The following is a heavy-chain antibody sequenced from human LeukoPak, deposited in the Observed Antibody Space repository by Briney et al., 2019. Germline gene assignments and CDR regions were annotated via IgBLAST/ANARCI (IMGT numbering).Heavy chain of an antibody. V-gene: IGHV3-30*18. D-gene: IGHD2-21*02. J-gene: IGHJ4*02. CDR1: GFTFSSYG. CDR3: AKLLRVGAYCGGDCYSHNFDY. CDR2: ISYDGSNK. Sequence: PGGSLRLSCAASGFTFSSYGMHWVRQAPGKGLEWVAVISYDGSNKYYADSVKGRFTISRDNSKNTLYLQMNSLRAEDTAVYYCAKLLRVGAYCGGDCYSHNFDYWGQGTLVTVSS.